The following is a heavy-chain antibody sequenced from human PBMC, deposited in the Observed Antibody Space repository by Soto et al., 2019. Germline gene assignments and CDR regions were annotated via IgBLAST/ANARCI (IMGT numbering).Heavy chain of an antibody. V-gene: IGHV3-53*02. CDR2: TYSGGST. Sequence: EVHLVERGGGLMQPGGSLRLSCAASGFTVSTYNMIWVRQAPVKGLEWVSVTYSGGSTQYADSVKGRFTVSRDNSKNTLYLQMSSLRDEDTAVYYCARKLSGAVQGWAYGMDVWGRGTTVTVSS. CDR1: GFTVSTYN. D-gene: IGHD1-26*01. CDR3: ARKLSGAVQGWAYGMDV. J-gene: IGHJ6*02.